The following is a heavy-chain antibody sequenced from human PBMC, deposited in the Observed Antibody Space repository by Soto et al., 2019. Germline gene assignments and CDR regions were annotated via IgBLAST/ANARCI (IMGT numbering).Heavy chain of an antibody. V-gene: IGHV3-66*04. CDR1: GFTVSSNY. Sequence: GGSLRLSCAASGFTVSSNYMSWVRQAPGKGLEWVSVIYSGGSTYYADSVKGRFTISRDNAKNSLYLQMNSLRAEDTAVYYCARPLFIAAAGTETDYWGRGTLVTVSS. CDR2: IYSGGST. CDR3: ARPLFIAAAGTETDY. J-gene: IGHJ4*02. D-gene: IGHD6-13*01.